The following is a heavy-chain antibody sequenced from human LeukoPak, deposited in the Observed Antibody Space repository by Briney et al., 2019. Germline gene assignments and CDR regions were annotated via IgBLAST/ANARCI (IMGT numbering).Heavy chain of an antibody. CDR3: ARDREHLHYYGLDV. CDR2: IWYDGSNK. V-gene: IGHV3-33*01. CDR1: GFAFNNYG. Sequence: PGRSLRLSCSASGFAFNNYGMHWVRQAPGKGLEWVAVIWYDGSNKYYGDSVEGRFTVSRDNFENTLYLQMNSLRGEDTAVYFCARDREHLHYYGLDVWGQGTTVTVSS. J-gene: IGHJ6*02. D-gene: IGHD1-26*01.